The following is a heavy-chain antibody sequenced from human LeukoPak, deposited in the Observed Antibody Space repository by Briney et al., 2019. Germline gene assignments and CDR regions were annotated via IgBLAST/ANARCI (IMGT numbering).Heavy chain of an antibody. CDR1: GGSISSSSYY. V-gene: IGHV4-39*01. CDR3: ARHRIVVVPAASGAFDI. CDR2: IYYSGST. Sequence: SETLPLTCTVSGGSISSSSYYWGWIRQPPGKGLEWIGSIYYSGSTYYNPSLKSRVTISVDTSKNQFSLKLSSVTAADTAVYYCARHRIVVVPAASGAFDIWGQGTMVTVSS. J-gene: IGHJ3*02. D-gene: IGHD2-2*01.